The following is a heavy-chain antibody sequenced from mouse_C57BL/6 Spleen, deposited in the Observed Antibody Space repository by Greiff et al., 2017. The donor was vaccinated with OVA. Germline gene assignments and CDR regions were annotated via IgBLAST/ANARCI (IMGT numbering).Heavy chain of an antibody. CDR2: IHPSDSDT. CDR3: ALPTIVTTGGLAY. CDR1: GYTFTSYW. V-gene: IGHV1-74*01. Sequence: QVHVKQPGAELVKPGASVKVSCKASGYTFTSYWMHWVKQRPGQGLEWIGRIHPSDSDTNYNQKFKGKATLTVDKSSSTAYMQLSSLTSEDSAVYYCALPTIVTTGGLAYWGQGTLVTVSA. J-gene: IGHJ3*01. D-gene: IGHD2-5*01.